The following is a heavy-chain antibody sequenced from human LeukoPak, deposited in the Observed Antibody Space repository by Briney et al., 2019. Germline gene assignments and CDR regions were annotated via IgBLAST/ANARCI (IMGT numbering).Heavy chain of an antibody. Sequence: GGSLRLSCAASGFTFSSYGMHWVRQAPGKGLEWVAFIRYDGSNKYYADSVKGRFTISRDNSKNTLYLQMNSLRAEDTAVYYCAKDLEWELLRLLDYWGQGTLVTVSS. CDR1: GFTFSSYG. CDR2: IRYDGSNK. J-gene: IGHJ4*02. V-gene: IGHV3-30*02. D-gene: IGHD1-26*01. CDR3: AKDLEWELLRLLDY.